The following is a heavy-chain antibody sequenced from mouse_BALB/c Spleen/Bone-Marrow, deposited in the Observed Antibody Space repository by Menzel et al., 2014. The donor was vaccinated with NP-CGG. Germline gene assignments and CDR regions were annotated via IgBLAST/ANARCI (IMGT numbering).Heavy chain of an antibody. CDR3: ARWGDDGTFDY. CDR1: GYTFTSYW. J-gene: IGHJ2*01. CDR2: INPSTGYT. V-gene: IGHV1-7*01. Sequence: QVQLKESGAELAKPGASVKMSCKASGYTFTSYWMHWVEQRPGQGLEWIGYINPSTGYTEYNQKFKDKATLTADKSSSTAYMQLSSLTSEDSAVYYCARWGDDGTFDYWGQGTTLTVSS. D-gene: IGHD2-12*01.